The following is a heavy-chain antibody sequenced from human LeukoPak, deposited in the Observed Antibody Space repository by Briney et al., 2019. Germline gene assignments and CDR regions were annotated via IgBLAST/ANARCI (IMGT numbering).Heavy chain of an antibody. J-gene: IGHJ4*02. CDR3: ARGRGSPDY. V-gene: IGHV4-61*10. D-gene: IGHD5-12*01. CDR2: IYTSGST. CDR1: GASVNSGNYY. Sequence: SETLSLTCTVSGASVNSGNYYWTWIRQPAGKRLEWIGRIYTSGSTNYNPSLKSRVTISIDASKNQFSLKLSSVTAADTAVYYCARGRGSPDYWGQGTLVTVSS.